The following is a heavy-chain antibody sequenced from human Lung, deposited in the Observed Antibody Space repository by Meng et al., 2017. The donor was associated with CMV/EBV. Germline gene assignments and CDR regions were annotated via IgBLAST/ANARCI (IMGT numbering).Heavy chain of an antibody. CDR3: AKDRHDAGTTWFDH. V-gene: IGHV3-9*01. CDR1: GFTFDDYA. Sequence: SCAASGFTFDDYAMHWVRQAPGKGLEWVSGISWNSGNIGYADSVKGRFTISRDNAKNSLVLQMNSLRVEDTALYYCAKDRHDAGTTWFDHWGQGTXVTVSS. CDR2: ISWNSGNI. D-gene: IGHD1-14*01. J-gene: IGHJ5*02.